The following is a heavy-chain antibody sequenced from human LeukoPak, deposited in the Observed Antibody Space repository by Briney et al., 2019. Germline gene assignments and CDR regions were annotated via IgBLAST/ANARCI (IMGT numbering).Heavy chain of an antibody. D-gene: IGHD3-22*01. CDR3: ARLGGDSSGYYALQAFDI. Sequence: PSETLSLTCAVYGGSFSSYYWGWIRQPPGKGLEWIGSIYYSGSTYYNPSLKSRVTISVDTSKNQFSLKLSSVTAADTAVYYCARLGGDSSGYYALQAFDIWGQGTMVTVSS. V-gene: IGHV4-39*01. J-gene: IGHJ3*02. CDR1: GGSFSSYY. CDR2: IYYSGST.